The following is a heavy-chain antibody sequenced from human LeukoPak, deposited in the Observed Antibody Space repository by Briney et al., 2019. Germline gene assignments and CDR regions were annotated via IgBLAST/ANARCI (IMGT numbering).Heavy chain of an antibody. Sequence: PGGSLRLSCAASGFTFSSYWMSWVRQAPGKGLEWVSAISGSGGSTYYADSVKGRFTISRDNSKNTLYLQMNSLRAEDTAVYYCAKDPRGYSYGYRDWGQGTLVTVSS. D-gene: IGHD5-18*01. V-gene: IGHV3-23*01. CDR3: AKDPRGYSYGYRD. CDR2: ISGSGGST. CDR1: GFTFSSYW. J-gene: IGHJ4*02.